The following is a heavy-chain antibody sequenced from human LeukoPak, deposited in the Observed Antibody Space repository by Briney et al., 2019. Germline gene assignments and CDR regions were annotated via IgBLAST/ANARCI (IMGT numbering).Heavy chain of an antibody. CDR2: IYPGDSDT. D-gene: IGHD3-22*01. Sequence: GAALQISCKGSGCSFTSYWIGWGRRKPGKGLEWMGIIYPGDSDTRYSPSFQGQVTISADKSISTAYLQWSSLKASDTAMYYCARHHHLEYYYDAWGQGTLVTVSS. CDR3: ARHHHLEYYYDA. J-gene: IGHJ4*02. CDR1: GCSFTSYW. V-gene: IGHV5-51*01.